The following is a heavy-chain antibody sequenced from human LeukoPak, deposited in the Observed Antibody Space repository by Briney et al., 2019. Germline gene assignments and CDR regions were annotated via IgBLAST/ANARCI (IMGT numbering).Heavy chain of an antibody. CDR1: AGSISSSSHY. V-gene: IGHV4-39*01. CDR2: IYYRGST. CDR3: AGRSGSYSA. Sequence: SETLSLTCTVSAGSISSSSHYWDWIRQPPGTGLEWIGSIYYRGSTYYNPSLQSRVTTYVDTSKNQFSLRLSSVTAADTAVYYCAGRSGSYSAWGQGALVTVSS. D-gene: IGHD1-26*01. J-gene: IGHJ5*02.